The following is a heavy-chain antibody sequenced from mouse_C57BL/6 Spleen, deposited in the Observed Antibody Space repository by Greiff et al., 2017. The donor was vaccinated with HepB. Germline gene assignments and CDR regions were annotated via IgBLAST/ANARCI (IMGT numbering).Heavy chain of an antibody. Sequence: VKLQESGAELVKPGASVKISCKASGYAFSSYWMNWVKQRPGKGLEWIGQIYPGDGDTNYNGKFKGKATLTADKSSSTAYMQLSSLTSEDSAVYFCARSGLRRYFDYWGQGTTLTVSS. CDR1: GYAFSSYW. CDR3: ARSGLRRYFDY. D-gene: IGHD2-2*01. J-gene: IGHJ2*01. CDR2: IYPGDGDT. V-gene: IGHV1-80*01.